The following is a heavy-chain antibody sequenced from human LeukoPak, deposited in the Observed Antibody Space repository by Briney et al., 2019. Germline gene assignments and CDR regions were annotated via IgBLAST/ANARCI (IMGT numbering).Heavy chain of an antibody. CDR3: ARGRYYGSGSDSFDY. V-gene: IGHV4-61*02. Sequence: SETLSLTCTVSGGSISSGSYYWSWIRQPAGKGLEWIGRIYTSGSTNYNPSLKSRATISVDTSKNQFSLKLSSVTAADTAVYYCARGRYYGSGSDSFDYWGQGTLVTVSS. CDR1: GGSISSGSYY. CDR2: IYTSGST. D-gene: IGHD3-10*01. J-gene: IGHJ4*02.